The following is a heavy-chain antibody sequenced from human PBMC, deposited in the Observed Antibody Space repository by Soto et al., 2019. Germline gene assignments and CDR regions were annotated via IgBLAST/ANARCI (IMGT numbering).Heavy chain of an antibody. J-gene: IGHJ3*02. D-gene: IGHD3-10*01. CDR3: ARAQFYYYGSGSSAFDI. CDR2: IYHSGST. Sequence: QVQLQESGPGLVKPSGTLSLTCAVSSGSISSSNWWSWVRQPPGKGLEWIGEIYHSGSTNYNPSLKSRVTISVDKSKNQFSLKLSSVTAADTAVYYCARAQFYYYGSGSSAFDIWGQGTMVTVSS. CDR1: SGSISSSNW. V-gene: IGHV4-4*02.